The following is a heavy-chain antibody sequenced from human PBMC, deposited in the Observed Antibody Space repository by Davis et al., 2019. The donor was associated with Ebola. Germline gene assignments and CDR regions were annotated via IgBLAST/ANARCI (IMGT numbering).Heavy chain of an antibody. CDR2: INSYGNST. V-gene: IGHV3-74*01. Sequence: HTGGSLRLSCAASGFTFSSYWMHWVRQPPGKGLVWVPRINSYGNSTEYADSVKGRFTISRDNAKNTLFLQMNSLRAEDTAVYFCTRNLLIWGRGILVTVSS. D-gene: IGHD2-21*01. J-gene: IGHJ4*02. CDR3: TRNLLI. CDR1: GFTFSSYW.